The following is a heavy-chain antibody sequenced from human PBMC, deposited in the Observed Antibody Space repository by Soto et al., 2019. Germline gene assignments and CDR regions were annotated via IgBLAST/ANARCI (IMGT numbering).Heavy chain of an antibody. Sequence: SETLSLTCTVSGGSISSYYWSWIRQPPGKGLEWIGYIYYSGSTNYNPSLKSRVTISVDTSKNQFSLKLSSVTAADTAVYYCARGTRGSDAFDIWGKGTTVTVSS. J-gene: IGHJ3*02. CDR3: ARGTRGSDAFDI. CDR1: GGSISSYY. D-gene: IGHD1-26*01. CDR2: IYYSGST. V-gene: IGHV4-59*01.